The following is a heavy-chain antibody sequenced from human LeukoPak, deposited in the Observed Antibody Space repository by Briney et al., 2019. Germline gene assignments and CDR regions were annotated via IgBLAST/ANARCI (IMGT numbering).Heavy chain of an antibody. CDR2: IKQDGSEK. CDR1: GFTFSSYW. V-gene: IGHV3-7*01. CDR3: ARSVDYYDSSGYLSVGDAFDI. J-gene: IGHJ3*02. Sequence: PGGSLRLSCVASGFTFSSYWMSWVRQAPGKGLEWVAKIKQDGSEKHYVDSVKGRFTISRDNAKNSLYLQMNSLRAEDTAVYYCARSVDYYDSSGYLSVGDAFDIWGQGTMVTVSS. D-gene: IGHD3-22*01.